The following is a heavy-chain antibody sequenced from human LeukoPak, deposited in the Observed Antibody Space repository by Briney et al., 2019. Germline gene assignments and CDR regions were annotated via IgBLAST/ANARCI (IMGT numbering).Heavy chain of an antibody. V-gene: IGHV3-74*01. Sequence: GGSLRLSCAASGFTFSSYWMHWVRQAPGKGLVWVSRINSEGSSTSYADSVKGRFTISRDNAKNTLYLQMNSLRAEDTAVYYCARDGGIAENWFDPWGQGTLVTVSS. CDR1: GFTFSSYW. D-gene: IGHD6-13*01. CDR2: INSEGSST. J-gene: IGHJ5*02. CDR3: ARDGGIAENWFDP.